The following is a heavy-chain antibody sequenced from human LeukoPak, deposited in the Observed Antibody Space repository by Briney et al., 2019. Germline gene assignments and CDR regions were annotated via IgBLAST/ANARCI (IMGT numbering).Heavy chain of an antibody. D-gene: IGHD2-15*01. CDR3: ARDFNPGYCSAGGCVYGMDV. CDR1: GFTFSSYN. Sequence: PGGSLRLSCVASGFTFSSYNMNWVRQAPGKGLEWVSSISSSSSYIYYADSVKGRFAISRDNAKNSLYLQMNSLRAEDTAAYYCARDFNPGYCSAGGCVYGMDVWGQGTTVTVSS. J-gene: IGHJ6*02. CDR2: ISSSSSYI. V-gene: IGHV3-21*01.